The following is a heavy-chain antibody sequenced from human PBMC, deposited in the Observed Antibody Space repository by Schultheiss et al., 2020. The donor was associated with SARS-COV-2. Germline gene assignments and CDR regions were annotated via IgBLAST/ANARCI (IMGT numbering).Heavy chain of an antibody. J-gene: IGHJ1*01. CDR2: IYYSGST. V-gene: IGHV4-59*12. D-gene: IGHD1-26*01. CDR3: GAVVGATHFQH. CDR1: GGSISSYY. Sequence: SQTLSLTCTVSGGSISSYYWSWIRQPPGKGLEWIGYIYYSGSTYYNPSLKSRVTISVDKSKNQFSLKVSSVTAADTAVYYCGAVVGATHFQHWGQGTLVTVSS.